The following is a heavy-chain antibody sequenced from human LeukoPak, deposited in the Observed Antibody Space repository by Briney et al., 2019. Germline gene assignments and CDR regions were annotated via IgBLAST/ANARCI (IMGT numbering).Heavy chain of an antibody. CDR1: GFTFSGFW. V-gene: IGHV3-7*04. J-gene: IGHJ4*02. D-gene: IGHD1-1*01. Sequence: GGSLRLSCAASGFTFSGFWMGWVRQAPGKGLEWVASIKFDESEKHHVDSVEGRFTISRDNAKSSLYLQMNSLRAEDTAVYFCSRVTTNGYFEYWGQGTLVTVSS. CDR2: IKFDESEK. CDR3: SRVTTNGYFEY.